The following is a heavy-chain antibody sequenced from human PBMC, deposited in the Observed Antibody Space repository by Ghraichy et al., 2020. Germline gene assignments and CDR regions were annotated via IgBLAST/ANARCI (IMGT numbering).Heavy chain of an antibody. CDR3: AREAAFRDNAFDI. Sequence: SETLSLTCTVSGGSVSSGSYYWSWIRQPPGKGLEWIGYIYYSGSTNYNPSLKSRVTISVDTSKNQFSLKLSSVTAADTAVYYCAREAAFRDNAFDIWGQGTMVTVSS. CDR2: IYYSGST. V-gene: IGHV4-61*01. J-gene: IGHJ3*02. CDR1: GGSVSSGSYY. D-gene: IGHD5-24*01.